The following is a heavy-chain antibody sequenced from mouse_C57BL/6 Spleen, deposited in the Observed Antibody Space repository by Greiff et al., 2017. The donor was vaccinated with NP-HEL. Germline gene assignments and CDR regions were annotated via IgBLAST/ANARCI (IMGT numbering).Heavy chain of an antibody. CDR1: GFTFSSYT. Sequence: EVQLVESGGGLVKPGGSLKLSCAASGFTFSSYTMPWVRQTPEQRLEWVATISGGGGNTYYPDSVKGRFTISRDNAKNTLYLQMSSLRSEDTALYYCARLTTQWGFAYWGQGTLVTVSA. CDR3: ARLTTQWGFAY. D-gene: IGHD1-1*01. CDR2: ISGGGGNT. J-gene: IGHJ3*01. V-gene: IGHV5-9*01.